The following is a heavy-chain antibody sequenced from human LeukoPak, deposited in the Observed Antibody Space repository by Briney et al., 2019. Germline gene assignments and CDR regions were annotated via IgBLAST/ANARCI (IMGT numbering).Heavy chain of an antibody. D-gene: IGHD1-26*01. CDR3: ARGRGGATTGLDH. V-gene: IGHV1-2*02. Sequence: ASVKVSCKASGYTFNGCYMHWVRQAPGQGLESMGWINSNSGARNYAQKFQGRVTMSRDTSINTAYMELSRLTSDDTAVYYCARGRGGATTGLDHWGQGALVTVSS. CDR1: GYTFNGCY. CDR2: INSNSGAR. J-gene: IGHJ4*02.